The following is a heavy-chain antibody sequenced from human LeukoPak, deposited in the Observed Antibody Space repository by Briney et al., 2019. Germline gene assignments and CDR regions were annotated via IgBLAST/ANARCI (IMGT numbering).Heavy chain of an antibody. Sequence: PGGSLRLSCAASGFTFSRYSMNWVRQAPGKGLEWVSSISSSSSYIYYADSVKGRFTISRDNAKNSLYLQMNSLRAEDTAVYYCARSRYCSCGSCHNWFDPWGQGTLVTVSS. J-gene: IGHJ5*02. CDR2: ISSSSSYI. V-gene: IGHV3-21*01. CDR1: GFTFSRYS. CDR3: ARSRYCSCGSCHNWFDP. D-gene: IGHD2-15*01.